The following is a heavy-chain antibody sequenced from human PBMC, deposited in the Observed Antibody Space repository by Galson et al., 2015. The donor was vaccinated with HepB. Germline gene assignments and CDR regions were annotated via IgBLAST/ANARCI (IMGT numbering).Heavy chain of an antibody. D-gene: IGHD3-10*01. CDR1: GLNISGNY. CDR2: IFSGGST. J-gene: IGHJ6*02. V-gene: IGHV3-66*01. CDR3: ARYHYGRGAYYYYGLDV. Sequence: SLRLSCAGSGLNISGNYMTWVRQAPGKGLEWVSLIFSGGSTYYTESVKGRFSVSSDDSKNTIYLQMNSLRVGDTAVYYCARYHYGRGAYYYYGLDVWGRGTTVTVSS.